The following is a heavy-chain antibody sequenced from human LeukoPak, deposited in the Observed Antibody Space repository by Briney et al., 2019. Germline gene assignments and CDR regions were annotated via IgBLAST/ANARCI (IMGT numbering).Heavy chain of an antibody. CDR2: INPNSGGT. J-gene: IGHJ4*02. D-gene: IGHD6-13*01. V-gene: IGHV1-2*02. Sequence: ASVKVSCKASGYTFTGYYMHWVRQAPGQGLEWMGWINPNSGGTNYAQKFQGRVTMTRDTSISTAYMELSRLRSDETAVYYCASEGAAAAGPFDYWGQGTLVTVSS. CDR3: ASEGAAAAGPFDY. CDR1: GYTFTGYY.